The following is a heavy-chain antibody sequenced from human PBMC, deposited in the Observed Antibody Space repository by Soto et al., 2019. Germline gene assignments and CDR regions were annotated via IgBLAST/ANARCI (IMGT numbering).Heavy chain of an antibody. CDR2: ISGSDDST. Sequence: HPGGALRLSCVASGFSVXSNYMSWVRQAPGKGLEWVSVISGSDDSTYYADSVKGRFTISRGNSENTLYLQMNGLRADDTALYFCAKSRVFIGAIVTLLDSWGQGTQVTVSS. CDR1: GFSVXSNY. V-gene: IGHV3-23*01. CDR3: AKSRVFIGAIVTLLDS. J-gene: IGHJ4*02. D-gene: IGHD3-16*02.